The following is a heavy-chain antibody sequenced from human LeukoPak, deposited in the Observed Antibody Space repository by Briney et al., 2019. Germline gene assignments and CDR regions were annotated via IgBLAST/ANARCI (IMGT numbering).Heavy chain of an antibody. CDR3: ARLLGATSGWDYFDY. CDR2: IYPGDSDT. D-gene: IGHD1-26*01. Sequence: GESLKISCKGSGYSFTNYWIGWVRQMPGKGLEWMGIIYPGDSDTRYSPSFQGQVTISADKSISTAYLQWSSLKASDTAMYYCARLLGATSGWDYFDYWGQGTLVTVSS. V-gene: IGHV5-51*01. J-gene: IGHJ4*02. CDR1: GYSFTNYW.